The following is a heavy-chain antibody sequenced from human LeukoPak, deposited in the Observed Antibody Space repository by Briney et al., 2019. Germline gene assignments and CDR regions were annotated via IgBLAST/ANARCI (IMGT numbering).Heavy chain of an antibody. CDR1: GFTVSSTY. D-gene: IGHD6-19*01. J-gene: IGHJ4*02. Sequence: PGGSLRLSCAASGFTVSSTYMSWVRQAPGKGLRWVSIVYNSGEKYYTDSVKGRFTISRDNSKNTLYLQMNSLRAEDTAVYYCARAYSSGWSDFDFWGQGTLVTVSS. CDR3: ARAYSSGWSDFDF. V-gene: IGHV3-53*01. CDR2: VYNSGEK.